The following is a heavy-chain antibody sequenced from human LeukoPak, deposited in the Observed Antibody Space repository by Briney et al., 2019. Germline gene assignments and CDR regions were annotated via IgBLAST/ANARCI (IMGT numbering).Heavy chain of an antibody. D-gene: IGHD3-10*01. J-gene: IGHJ4*02. CDR2: ISSSSSYT. V-gene: IGHV3-11*05. Sequence: PGGSLRLSCAASGFTFSDYYMSWIRLAPGKGLEWVSYISSSSSYTNYADSVKGRFTISRDNAKNSLYLQMNSLRAEDTAVYYCARDRLYGSGSYWFDYWGQGTLVTVSS. CDR3: ARDRLYGSGSYWFDY. CDR1: GFTFSDYY.